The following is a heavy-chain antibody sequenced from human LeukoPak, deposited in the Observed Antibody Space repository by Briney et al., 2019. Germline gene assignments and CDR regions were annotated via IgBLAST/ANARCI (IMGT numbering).Heavy chain of an antibody. D-gene: IGHD4-17*01. Sequence: GGSLRLSCAASGFTFSSYGMHWVRQAPGRGLEWVSAITSSGGTYYIASVRGRFIVSRDNSRNTLYLQMNGLTAEDTAMYYCAKEDYRDHTTGFDSWGQGTLVTVSS. CDR2: ITSSGGT. V-gene: IGHV3-23*01. CDR1: GFTFSSYG. J-gene: IGHJ5*01. CDR3: AKEDYRDHTTGFDS.